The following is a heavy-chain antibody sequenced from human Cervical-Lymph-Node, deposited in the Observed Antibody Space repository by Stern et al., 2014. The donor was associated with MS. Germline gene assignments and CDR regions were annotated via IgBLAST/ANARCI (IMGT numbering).Heavy chain of an antibody. CDR1: GYTFTSHY. CDR3: ASGTGSKRPTGNY. Sequence: VQLVQSGAEVKKPGASVKVSCKASGYTFTSHYMHWVRQAPGQGLEWVGIINHSGDSASYAQKFQGSVNMTRDTSTSTVYMELSSLRSEDTAVYYCASGTGSKRPTGNYWGQGTLVTVSS. V-gene: IGHV1-46*01. CDR2: INHSGDSA. D-gene: IGHD3/OR15-3a*01. J-gene: IGHJ4*02.